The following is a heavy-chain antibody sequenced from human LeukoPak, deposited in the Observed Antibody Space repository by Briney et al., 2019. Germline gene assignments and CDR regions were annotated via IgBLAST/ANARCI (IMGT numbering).Heavy chain of an antibody. J-gene: IGHJ4*02. D-gene: IGHD2-2*03. V-gene: IGHV3-30*02. CDR2: IRYDGSNK. CDR1: GFTFSSYG. CDR3: AKDFAGYCSSTSCYPSDY. Sequence: PGGSLRLSCAASGFTFSSYGMHWVRQAPGKGLEWVAFIRYDGSNKYYAGSVKGRFTISRDNSKNTLYLQMNSLRAEDTAVYYCAKDFAGYCSSTSCYPSDYWGQGTLVTVSS.